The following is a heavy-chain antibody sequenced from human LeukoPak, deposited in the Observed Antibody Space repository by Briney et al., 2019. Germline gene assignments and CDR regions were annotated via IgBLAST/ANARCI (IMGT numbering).Heavy chain of an antibody. CDR1: GGSISSSSYY. CDR2: IYYSGST. Sequence: SETLSLTCTVSGGSISSSSYYWGWIRQPPGKGLEWIGSIYYSGSTYYNPSLKGRVTISVDTSKNQFSLKLSSVTAADTAVYYCATAKYSSSWSDAFDIWGQGTMVTVSS. CDR3: ATAKYSSSWSDAFDI. D-gene: IGHD6-13*01. V-gene: IGHV4-39*01. J-gene: IGHJ3*02.